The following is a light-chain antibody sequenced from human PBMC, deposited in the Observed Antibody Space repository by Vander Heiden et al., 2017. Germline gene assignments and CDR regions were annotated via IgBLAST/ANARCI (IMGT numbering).Light chain of an antibody. CDR1: DPISSY. CDR3: QQSHTTPWT. Sequence: DIQMTQSPSSLSAAVGDRVSITCRATDPISSYLSWYQQKPGKAPKLLINVASGLPSGVPTRFSGSGSGTDFTLTISSLQLEDFATYYCQQSHTTPWTFGQGTKVEIK. V-gene: IGKV1-39*01. CDR2: VAS. J-gene: IGKJ1*01.